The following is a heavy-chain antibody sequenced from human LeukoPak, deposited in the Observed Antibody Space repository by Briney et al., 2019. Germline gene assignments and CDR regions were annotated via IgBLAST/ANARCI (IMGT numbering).Heavy chain of an antibody. CDR1: GFTVSSNY. V-gene: IGHV3-53*01. Sequence: GSLGLSCAASGFTVSSNYMSWVRQAPGKGLEWVSVIYSGGSTYYADSVKGRFTISRDNSKNTLYLQMNSLRAEDTAVYYCARGGPSTAFDIWGQGTMVTVSS. CDR3: ARGGPSTAFDI. CDR2: IYSGGST. J-gene: IGHJ3*02. D-gene: IGHD3-10*01.